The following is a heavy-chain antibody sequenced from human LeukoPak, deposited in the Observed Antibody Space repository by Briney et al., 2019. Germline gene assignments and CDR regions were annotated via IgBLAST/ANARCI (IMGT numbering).Heavy chain of an antibody. D-gene: IGHD3-9*01. CDR3: ARGIRYPTLRYFDWLPTHYGMDV. CDR1: GYTFTSYD. V-gene: IGHV1-8*01. CDR2: MNPNSGNT. J-gene: IGHJ6*02. Sequence: ASVKDSCKASGYTFTSYDINWVRQATGQGLEWMGWMNPNSGNTGYAQKFQGRVTMTRNTSISTAYMELSSLRSEDTAVYYCARGIRYPTLRYFDWLPTHYGMDVWGQGTTVTVSS.